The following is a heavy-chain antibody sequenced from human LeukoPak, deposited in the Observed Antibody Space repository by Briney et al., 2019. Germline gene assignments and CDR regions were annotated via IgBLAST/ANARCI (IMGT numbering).Heavy chain of an antibody. Sequence: GGSLRLSCAASGFTFSSYSMNWVRQAPGKGLEWVSSISSSSSYIYYADSVKGRFTISRDNAKNSLYLQMNSLRAEDTAVYYCAXAGPTLRYFDWLLLGYYYYYGMDVWGQGTTVTVSS. D-gene: IGHD3-9*01. J-gene: IGHJ6*02. CDR3: AXAGPTLRYFDWLLLGYYYYYGMDV. CDR2: ISSSSSYI. V-gene: IGHV3-21*01. CDR1: GFTFSSYS.